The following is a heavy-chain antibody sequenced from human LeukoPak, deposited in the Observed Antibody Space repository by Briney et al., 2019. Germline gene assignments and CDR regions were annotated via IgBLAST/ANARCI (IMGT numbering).Heavy chain of an antibody. Sequence: GGSLRLSCAASGFTFEDFTMHWVRQAPGKALEWVSLITWDGQNIEYQDSVKGRFTISRDNSENFLYLQMKSLKTEDTALYFCSKGDDRYGFDYWGQGTLVTVSS. J-gene: IGHJ4*02. CDR3: SKGDDRYGFDY. CDR1: GFTFEDFT. CDR2: ITWDGQNI. V-gene: IGHV3-43*01. D-gene: IGHD5-18*01.